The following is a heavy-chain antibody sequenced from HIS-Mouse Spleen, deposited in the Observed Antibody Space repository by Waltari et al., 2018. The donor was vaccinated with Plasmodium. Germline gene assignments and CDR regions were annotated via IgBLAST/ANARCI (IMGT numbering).Heavy chain of an antibody. Sequence: EVQLVASGGGLVQPGGSMRLSCAASGFTFSSYWMSWSRQAPGKGMEGVANIKQDGSEKYYVDSVKGRFTISRDNAKNSLYLQMNSLRAEDTAVYYCARDRRGYWYFDLWGRGTLVTVSS. CDR3: ARDRRGYWYFDL. CDR2: IKQDGSEK. CDR1: GFTFSSYW. V-gene: IGHV3-7*01. J-gene: IGHJ2*01. D-gene: IGHD5-12*01.